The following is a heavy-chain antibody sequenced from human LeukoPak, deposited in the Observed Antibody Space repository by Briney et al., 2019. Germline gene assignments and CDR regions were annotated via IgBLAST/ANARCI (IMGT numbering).Heavy chain of an antibody. CDR3: ARDRLAAALDY. D-gene: IGHD6-13*01. CDR2: ISYDGSNK. J-gene: IGHJ4*02. CDR1: GFTFSSYA. V-gene: IGHV3-30*04. Sequence: GESLKISCAASGFTFSSYAMHWVRQAPGKGLEWVAVISYDGSNKYYADSVKGRFTISRDNSKNTLYLQMNSLRAEDTAVYYCARDRLAAALDYWGQGTLVTVSS.